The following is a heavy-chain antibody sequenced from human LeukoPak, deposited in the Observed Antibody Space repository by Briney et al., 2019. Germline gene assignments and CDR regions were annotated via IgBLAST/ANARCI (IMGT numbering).Heavy chain of an antibody. D-gene: IGHD6-13*01. CDR2: IYYTGST. V-gene: IGHV4-39*07. CDR1: GGSIASSSYY. J-gene: IGHJ4*02. CDR3: ARGLRFIAAAGTPFDY. Sequence: SETLSLTCTVTGGSIASSSYYWVWIRQPPGKGLEWIGSIYYTGSTYYNPSLESRVTISVDTSNNQFSLNLASVTAADTAVYYCARGLRFIAAAGTPFDYWGQGTLVTVSS.